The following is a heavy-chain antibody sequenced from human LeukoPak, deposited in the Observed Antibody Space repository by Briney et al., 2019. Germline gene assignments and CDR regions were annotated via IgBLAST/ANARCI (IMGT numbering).Heavy chain of an antibody. J-gene: IGHJ4*02. Sequence: GESLKISCKASGYTFTSYGISWVRQAPGQGLEWMGWISAYNGNTNYAQKLQGRVTMTTDTSTSTAYMELRSLRSDDTAVYYCARSMITFGGVIADSDYWGQGTLVTVSS. CDR3: ARSMITFGGVIADSDY. D-gene: IGHD3-16*02. CDR1: GYTFTSYG. V-gene: IGHV1-18*01. CDR2: ISAYNGNT.